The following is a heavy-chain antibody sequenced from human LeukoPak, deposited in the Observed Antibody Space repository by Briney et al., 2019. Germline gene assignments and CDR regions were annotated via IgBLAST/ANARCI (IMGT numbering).Heavy chain of an antibody. D-gene: IGHD3-9*01. V-gene: IGHV1-18*01. Sequence: ASVKVSCKASGYTFTSYGISWVRQAPGQGLEWMGWISAYNGNTNYAQKLQGRVTMTTDTSTSTAYMELRSMRSDDTAVYYCARGPYDILTGYYLELFDYWGQGTLDTVSS. CDR2: ISAYNGNT. CDR1: GYTFTSYG. J-gene: IGHJ4*02. CDR3: ARGPYDILTGYYLELFDY.